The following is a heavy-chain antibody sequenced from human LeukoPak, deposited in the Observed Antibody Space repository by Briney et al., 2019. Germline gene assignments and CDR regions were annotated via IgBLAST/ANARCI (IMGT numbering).Heavy chain of an antibody. Sequence: ASVKVSCKASGGTFSSYAISWVRQAPGQGLEWMGGIIPIFGTANYAQKFQGRVTITTDESTSTAYMDLSSLRSEDTAVYYCARSVYYDFWSGYYRNANYYYYYMDVWGKGTTVTVSS. CDR2: IIPIFGTA. V-gene: IGHV1-69*05. CDR3: ARSVYYDFWSGYYRNANYYYYYMDV. J-gene: IGHJ6*03. D-gene: IGHD3-3*01. CDR1: GGTFSSYA.